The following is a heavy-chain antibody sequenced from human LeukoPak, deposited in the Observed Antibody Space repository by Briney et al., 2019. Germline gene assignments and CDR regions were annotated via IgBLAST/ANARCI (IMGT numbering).Heavy chain of an antibody. D-gene: IGHD7-27*01. CDR2: ISGSGGST. V-gene: IGHV3-23*01. CDR3: ARDSNWGSTHY. J-gene: IGHJ4*02. Sequence: PGGSLRLSCVVSGVTFSSYVMSWVRQAPGKGLEWVASISGSGGSTYYVDSVKGRFTISRDNSKNTLYLQMNSLRDEDTAMFYCARDSNWGSTHYWGQGTLVTVPS. CDR1: GVTFSSYV.